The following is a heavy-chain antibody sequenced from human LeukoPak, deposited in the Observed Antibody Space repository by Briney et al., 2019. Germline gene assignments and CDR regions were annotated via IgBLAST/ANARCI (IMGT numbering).Heavy chain of an antibody. Sequence: SETLSLTCAVSGDAISSSKWWSWVRQPPGKGLEWIGYIYHTGSTSYSPSLKSRVTISADTSQNQFSLKLSSVTAADTAVYYCASRKLGNDYWGQGTLVTVSS. J-gene: IGHJ4*02. V-gene: IGHV4-4*02. CDR3: ASRKLGNDY. CDR1: GDAISSSKW. CDR2: IYHTGST. D-gene: IGHD7-27*01.